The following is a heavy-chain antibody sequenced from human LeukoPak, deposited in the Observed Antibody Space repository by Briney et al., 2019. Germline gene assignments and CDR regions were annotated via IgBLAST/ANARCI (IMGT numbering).Heavy chain of an antibody. CDR3: ARSGSGRYDFNFDY. CDR2: INSDGSST. CDR1: GFTFSSYW. V-gene: IGHV3-74*01. J-gene: IGHJ4*02. Sequence: GGSLRLSCAASGFTFSSYWMHWVRQVPGKGLVWVSRINSDGSSTSYADSVKGRFTISRDNAKNTLYVQMNSLRAEDTAVYYCARSGSGRYDFNFDYWGQGTLVTVSS. D-gene: IGHD3-3*01.